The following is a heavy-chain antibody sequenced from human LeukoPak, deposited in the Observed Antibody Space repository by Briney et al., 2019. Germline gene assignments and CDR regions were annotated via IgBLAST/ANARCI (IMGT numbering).Heavy chain of an antibody. CDR1: GFTFSSYA. D-gene: IGHD2-8*02. CDR3: ATGVSSVVYALNWFDP. V-gene: IGHV3-64*01. Sequence: GGSLRLSCAASGFTFSSYAMHWVRQAPGKGLEYVSAISFHGRDTYYANSVKGRFTISRDNSKNTLYLQMGSLRAEDMAVYYCATGVSSVVYALNWFDPWGQGTLVTVSS. J-gene: IGHJ5*02. CDR2: ISFHGRDT.